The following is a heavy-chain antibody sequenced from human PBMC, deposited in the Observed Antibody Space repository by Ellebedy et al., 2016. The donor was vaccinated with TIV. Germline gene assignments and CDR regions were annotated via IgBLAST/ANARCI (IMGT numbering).Heavy chain of an antibody. D-gene: IGHD6-13*01. J-gene: IGHJ4*02. V-gene: IGHV4-34*01. CDR2: INHSGST. Sequence: MPSETLSLTCAVYGGSFSGYYWNWIRQPPGKGLEWIGEINHSGSTNCNPSLKSRVTVSVDTSKNQFSLKLTSVTAADTAVYYCANAIAAAGTFFDYWGQGALVTVSS. CDR3: ANAIAAAGTFFDY. CDR1: GGSFSGYY.